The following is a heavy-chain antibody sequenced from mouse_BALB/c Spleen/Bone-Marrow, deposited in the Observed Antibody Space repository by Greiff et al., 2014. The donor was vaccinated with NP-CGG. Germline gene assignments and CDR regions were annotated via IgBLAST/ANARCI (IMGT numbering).Heavy chain of an antibody. D-gene: IGHD1-1*01. V-gene: IGHV2-6-5*01. J-gene: IGHJ2*01. CDR3: AKHDTTLVLDY. Sequence: VKLVESGPGLVAPSQSLSITCTVSGISLTDYGVSWIRQPPGKGQEWLGVIWGGGITYYNSTHKSRLSISKDNSKSQVFLKMNILQTDDTAMYYCAKHDTTLVLDYWGQGTTLTVSS. CDR1: GISLTDYG. CDR2: IWGGGIT.